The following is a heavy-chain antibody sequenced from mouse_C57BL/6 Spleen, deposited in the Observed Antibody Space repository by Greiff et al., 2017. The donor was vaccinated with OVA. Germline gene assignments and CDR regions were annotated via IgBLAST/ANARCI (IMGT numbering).Heavy chain of an antibody. J-gene: IGHJ1*03. Sequence: QVQLQQSGAELVKPGASVKLSCKASGYTFTSYWMHWVKQRPGQGLEWIGMIHPNSGSTNYNEKFKSKATLTVDKSSSTAYMQLSSLTSEDSAVYYCARAEEVPFGWYFDVWGTGTTVTVSS. CDR2: IHPNSGST. CDR1: GYTFTSYW. CDR3: ARAEEVPFGWYFDV. V-gene: IGHV1-64*01.